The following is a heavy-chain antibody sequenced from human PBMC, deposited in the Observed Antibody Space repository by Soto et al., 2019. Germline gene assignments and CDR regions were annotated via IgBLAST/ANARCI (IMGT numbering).Heavy chain of an antibody. CDR3: AKGSGYSYEKFYFDS. CDR1: GFTFSGDA. D-gene: IGHD5-18*01. V-gene: IGHV3-23*01. J-gene: IGHJ4*02. Sequence: PGGSVRLSCADSGFTFSGDAMIWVRQAPGKGLERVSTVSGGGATTYYADSVKGRFTISRDNFKSTLYLQMNSLRAEDTAIYYCAKGSGYSYEKFYFDSWGQGTQVTVSS. CDR2: VSGGGATT.